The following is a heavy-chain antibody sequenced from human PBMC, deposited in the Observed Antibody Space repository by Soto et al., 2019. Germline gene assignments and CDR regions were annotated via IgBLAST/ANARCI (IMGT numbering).Heavy chain of an antibody. CDR1: GLTFDTYG. D-gene: IGHD1-1*01. CDR3: ARVTPGNNLYYFSGLDF. J-gene: IGHJ6*02. CDR2: ISYEGSNT. Sequence: PGGSLRLSCVASGLTFDTYGIHWVRQAPGKVLQWVALISYEGSNTYYADSVRGRFTISRDNSKNTLYLQMNTLRPEDTGVYYCARVTPGNNLYYFSGLDFWGQGTSVTVS. V-gene: IGHV3-30*03.